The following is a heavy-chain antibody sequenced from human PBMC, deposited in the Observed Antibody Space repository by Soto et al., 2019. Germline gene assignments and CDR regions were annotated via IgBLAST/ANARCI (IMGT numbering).Heavy chain of an antibody. CDR1: GGSINEYY. CDR3: ARPRGCGDLFHLDV. Sequence: QVHLQESGPGLVQPSETLSLTCTVSGGSINEYYLSWIRQPPGKGLDALGYIYYMGTTKYNRSLAGRGTMSVDTAKNQFSLSLTSVTAADTAVYYCARPRGCGDLFHLDVWGKVTPVPVSS. CDR2: IYYMGTT. J-gene: IGHJ6*04. V-gene: IGHV4-59*08. D-gene: IGHD3-10*01.